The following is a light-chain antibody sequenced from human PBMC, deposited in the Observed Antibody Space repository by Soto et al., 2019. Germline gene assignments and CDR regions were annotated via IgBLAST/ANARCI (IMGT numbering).Light chain of an antibody. J-gene: IGLJ1*01. CDR2: DVT. CDR1: SSDVGGYNY. Sequence: QSVLTQPRSVSGSPGQSVTISCTGTSSDVGGYNYVSWYQQRPGKAHKLMIYDVTKRPSGVPDRLSGSKSGNTASLTISGLQAEDEADYYCCSYAGTFYVFGTGTKVTVL. CDR3: CSYAGTFYV. V-gene: IGLV2-11*01.